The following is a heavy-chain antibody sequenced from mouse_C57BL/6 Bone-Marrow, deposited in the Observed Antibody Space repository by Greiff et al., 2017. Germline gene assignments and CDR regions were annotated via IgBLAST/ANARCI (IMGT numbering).Heavy chain of an antibody. Sequence: EVQLQQSGPELVKPGASVKISCKASGYTFTDYYMNWVKQSHGKSLEWIGDINPNNGGTCYNQKFKGKATLPVDKSSSTAYMELRSLTSEDSAVYYCARPYYFDYWGQGTTLTVSS. V-gene: IGHV1-26*01. CDR2: INPNNGGT. CDR3: ARPYYFDY. CDR1: GYTFTDYY. J-gene: IGHJ2*01.